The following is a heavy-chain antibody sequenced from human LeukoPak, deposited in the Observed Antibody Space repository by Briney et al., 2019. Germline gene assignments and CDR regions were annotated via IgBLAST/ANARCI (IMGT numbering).Heavy chain of an antibody. V-gene: IGHV3-11*01. Sequence: GGSLRLSCAASGFTFSDYYMSWIRQAPGKGLEWVSYISSSGSTIYYADSVKGRFTISRDNAKNSLYLQMNSLRAEDTAIYYCAKDLRYCGGDCPGAFDIWGQGTMVTVSS. CDR2: ISSSGSTI. J-gene: IGHJ3*02. CDR1: GFTFSDYY. CDR3: AKDLRYCGGDCPGAFDI. D-gene: IGHD2-21*02.